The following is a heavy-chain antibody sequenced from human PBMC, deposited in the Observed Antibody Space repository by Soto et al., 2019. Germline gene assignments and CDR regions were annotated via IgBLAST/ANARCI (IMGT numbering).Heavy chain of an antibody. CDR3: AREGGYSSSFSYYYYMDV. D-gene: IGHD6-13*01. V-gene: IGHV3-7*01. J-gene: IGHJ6*03. CDR1: GFTFSSYW. Sequence: GSLRLSCAASGFTFSSYWMSWARQAPGKGLEWVANIKQDGSEKYYVDSVKGRFTISRDNAKNSLYLQMNSLRAEDTAVYYCAREGGYSSSFSYYYYMDVWGKGTTVTVSS. CDR2: IKQDGSEK.